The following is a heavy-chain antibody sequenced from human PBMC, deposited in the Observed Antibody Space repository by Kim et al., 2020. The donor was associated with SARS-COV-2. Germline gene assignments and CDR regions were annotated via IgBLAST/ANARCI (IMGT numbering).Heavy chain of an antibody. CDR3: ARGGKYYDILTGYSGNWFDP. V-gene: IGHV4-34*01. D-gene: IGHD3-9*01. CDR2: INHSGNT. Sequence: SETLSLTCAVYGGSFSGYYWSWIRQPPGKGLEWLGAINHSGNTNYNPSLKRRVTITVDPSKNQFSLKLSSVTAADTAVYYCARGGKYYDILTGYSGNWFDPWGQGTLVTVSS. J-gene: IGHJ5*02. CDR1: GGSFSGYY.